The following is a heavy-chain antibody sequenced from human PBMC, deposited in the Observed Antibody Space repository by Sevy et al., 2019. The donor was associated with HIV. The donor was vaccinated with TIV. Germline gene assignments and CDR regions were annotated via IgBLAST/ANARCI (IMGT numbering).Heavy chain of an antibody. D-gene: IGHD6-13*01. Sequence: GGSLRLSCAASGFTFSDHYMEWVRQAPGKGLEWVGRTRNKADSYTTEYAASVKARFTISRDVSKNSLYLQMNSLKTEETAVYYCTTHAGIAAAGRVFDYWGQGTLVTVSS. J-gene: IGHJ4*02. CDR2: TRNKADSYTT. CDR3: TTHAGIAAAGRVFDY. CDR1: GFTFSDHY. V-gene: IGHV3-72*01.